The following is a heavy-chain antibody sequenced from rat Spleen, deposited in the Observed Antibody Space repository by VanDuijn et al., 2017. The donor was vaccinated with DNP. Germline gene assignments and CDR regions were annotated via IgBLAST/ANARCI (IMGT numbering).Heavy chain of an antibody. CDR1: GFTFSNYD. Sequence: EVQLVESGGGFVQPGRSLKVSCAVSGFTFSNYDMAWVRQAPTKGLEWVAYIGSAAYAPYYGDSVKGRFTCSRDNAKSTLYLQIDSLRSEDTATYYCARPDYWGQGVMVTVSS. V-gene: IGHV5S23*01. CDR2: IGSAAYAP. J-gene: IGHJ2*01. CDR3: ARPDY.